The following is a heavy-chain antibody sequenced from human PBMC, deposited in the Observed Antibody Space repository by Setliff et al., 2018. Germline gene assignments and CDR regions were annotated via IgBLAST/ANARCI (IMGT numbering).Heavy chain of an antibody. V-gene: IGHV1-2*04. D-gene: IGHD3-3*01. CDR2: INPNSGGT. J-gene: IGHJ6*02. Sequence: ASVKVSCKASGYTFTGYYFNWVRQAPGQGLEWMGWINPNSGGTNYAQKFQGWVTMTRDTTISTAYMELSRLRSDDTAVYYCAKGPRIKIFGVVSLSLYGMDVWGQGTTVTVSS. CDR3: AKGPRIKIFGVVSLSLYGMDV. CDR1: GYTFTGYY.